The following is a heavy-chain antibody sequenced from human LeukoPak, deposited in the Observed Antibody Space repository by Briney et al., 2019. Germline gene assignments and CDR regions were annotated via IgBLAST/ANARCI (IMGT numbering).Heavy chain of an antibody. CDR1: GYTFTGYY. D-gene: IGHD3-22*01. J-gene: IGHJ4*02. V-gene: IGHV1-2*02. CDR3: AKDDSSGYYPDDY. Sequence: ASVKVSCKASGYTFTGYYMHWVRQAPGQGLEWMGWINPNSGGTNYAQKFQGGVTMTRDTSISTAYMELSRLRSDDTAVYYCAKDDSSGYYPDDYWGQGTLVTVSS. CDR2: INPNSGGT.